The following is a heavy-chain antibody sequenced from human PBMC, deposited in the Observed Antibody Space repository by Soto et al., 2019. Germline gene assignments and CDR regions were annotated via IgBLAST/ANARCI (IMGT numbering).Heavy chain of an antibody. J-gene: IGHJ3*02. Sequence: PGGSLRLSCAASGFTFSSYDMHWVRQATGKGLEWVSAIGTAGDTYYPGSVKGRFTISRENAKNSLYLQMNSLRAGDTAVYYCAREMATQGAFDIWGQGTMVTVSS. CDR2: IGTAGDT. CDR1: GFTFSSYD. CDR3: AREMATQGAFDI. D-gene: IGHD5-12*01. V-gene: IGHV3-13*01.